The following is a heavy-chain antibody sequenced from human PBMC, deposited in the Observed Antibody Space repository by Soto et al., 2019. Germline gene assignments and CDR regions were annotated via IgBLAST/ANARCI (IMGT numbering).Heavy chain of an antibody. CDR2: IHYSGTT. J-gene: IGHJ4*02. D-gene: IGHD2-8*01. Sequence: SETLSLTCTVSGTSISRYYWSWIRQPPGKGLEWIANIHYSGTTNYNPSLASRVTLSVDTSKNQFSLKMTSVTAADRAMYFCARYNSYAIDYWGRGTLVTV. V-gene: IGHV4-59*01. CDR3: ARYNSYAIDY. CDR1: GTSISRYY.